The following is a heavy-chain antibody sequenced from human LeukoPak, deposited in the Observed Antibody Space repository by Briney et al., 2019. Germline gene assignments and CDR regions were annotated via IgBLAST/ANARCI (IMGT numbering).Heavy chain of an antibody. Sequence: GGSLRLSCAASGFTFSSYAMSWVRQAPGKGLEWVSSISSTGGTTYYADSVKGRFTISRDNSKNTLYLQMNSLRAEDTAIYYCAKNGDRGAYCTGGTCYPYFYYYMDVWGKGTTVTI. CDR3: AKNGDRGAYCTGGTCYPYFYYYMDV. J-gene: IGHJ6*03. CDR2: ISSTGGTT. D-gene: IGHD2-15*01. CDR1: GFTFSSYA. V-gene: IGHV3-23*01.